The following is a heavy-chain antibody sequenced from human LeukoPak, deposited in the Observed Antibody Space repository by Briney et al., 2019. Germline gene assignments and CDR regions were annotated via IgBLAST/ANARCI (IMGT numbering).Heavy chain of an antibody. J-gene: IGHJ4*02. CDR1: GFTFDDYA. CDR2: ISWNGGST. D-gene: IGHD6-13*01. V-gene: IGHV3-43D*03. Sequence: GGALRLSCAGSGFTFDDYAMHWVGQAPGRGLEGVSLISWNGGSTYYADSVKGRFTISRNNSKNSLYLQMNSLRAEDTALYYCAKGTSSWHEFDYWGQGTLVTVSS. CDR3: AKGTSSWHEFDY.